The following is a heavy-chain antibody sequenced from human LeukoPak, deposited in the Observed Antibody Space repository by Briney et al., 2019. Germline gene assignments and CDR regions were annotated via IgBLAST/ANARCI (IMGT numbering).Heavy chain of an antibody. CDR3: ARETSKNWFDP. CDR1: GYTFTSYG. V-gene: IGHV1-18*01. CDR2: ISAYNGNT. Sequence: ASVKVSCKASGYTFTSYGISWVRQAPGQGLEWMGWISAYNGNTNYAQKLQGRVAMTTDTSTGTAYMELRSLRSDDTAVYYCARETSKNWFDPWGQGTLVTVSS. J-gene: IGHJ5*02.